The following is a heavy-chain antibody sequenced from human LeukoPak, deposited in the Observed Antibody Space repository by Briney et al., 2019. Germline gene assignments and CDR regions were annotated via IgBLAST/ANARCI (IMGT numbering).Heavy chain of an antibody. Sequence: SETLSLTCTVSGGSISSYYWSWIRQPPGKGLEWIGYIYYSGSTNYNPSLKSRVTISVDTSKNQFSLKLSSVTAADTAVYYCARTDSSSWYGLFDYWGQGTLVTVSS. V-gene: IGHV4-59*12. CDR2: IYYSGST. J-gene: IGHJ4*02. CDR1: GGSISSYY. CDR3: ARTDSSSWYGLFDY. D-gene: IGHD6-13*01.